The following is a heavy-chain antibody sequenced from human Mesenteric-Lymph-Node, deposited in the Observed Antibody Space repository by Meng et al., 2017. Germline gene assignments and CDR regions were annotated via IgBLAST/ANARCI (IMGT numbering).Heavy chain of an antibody. CDR3: AKFWLYCSGSSCHSGAFDI. D-gene: IGHD2-15*01. CDR1: GFTFSSYA. Sequence: GEFLKISCAASGFTFSSYAMHWVRQAPGKGLEWVSGIRGSGGSAYYADSVKGRFIISRDNSKNMLYLQMNSLRAEDTAIYYCAKFWLYCSGSSCHSGAFDIWGQGTMVTVSS. CDR2: IRGSGGSA. V-gene: IGHV3-23*01. J-gene: IGHJ3*02.